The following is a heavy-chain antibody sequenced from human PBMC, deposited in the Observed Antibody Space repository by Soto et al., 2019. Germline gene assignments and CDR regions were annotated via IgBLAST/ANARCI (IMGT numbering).Heavy chain of an antibody. V-gene: IGHV4-39*01. J-gene: IGHJ5*02. CDR1: GGSISSSSYY. CDR2: IYYSGGT. Sequence: SETLSLTCTVSGGSISSSSYYWGWIRQPPGKGLGWIGSIYYSGGTYYNPSLKSRVTISVDTSKNQFSLKLSSVTAADTAVYYCARGVVVPAAIITDWFDPWGQGTLVTVSS. CDR3: ARGVVVPAAIITDWFDP. D-gene: IGHD2-2*02.